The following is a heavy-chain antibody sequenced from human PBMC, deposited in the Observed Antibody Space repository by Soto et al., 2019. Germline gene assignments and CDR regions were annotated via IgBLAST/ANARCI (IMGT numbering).Heavy chain of an antibody. V-gene: IGHV3-7*01. J-gene: IGHJ4*02. CDR2: INQDGSEK. D-gene: IGHD2-2*01. CDR1: GFIFSSYW. CDR3: ARGNGYCSGTSCHPFDY. Sequence: EVQLVESGGGLVHPGGSLRLSCAASGFIFSSYWMSWVRQAPGKGLECVASINQDGSEKYYVASVKGRFTISRDDAKNSLYLQMNSLRAEDTAVYYCARGNGYCSGTSCHPFDYWGQGALVTVSS.